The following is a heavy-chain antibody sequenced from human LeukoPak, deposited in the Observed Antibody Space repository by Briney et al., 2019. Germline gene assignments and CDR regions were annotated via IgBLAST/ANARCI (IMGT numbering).Heavy chain of an antibody. V-gene: IGHV1-69*13. CDR1: GGTFSSYA. D-gene: IGHD5-12*01. CDR3: ARVSGRRRYDLGY. Sequence: VASVKVSCKASGGTFSSYAISWVRQAPGQGLEWMGGIIPIFGTANYAQKFQGRVTITADESTSTAYMELSSLRSEDTAVYYCARVSGRRRYDLGYWGQGTLVTVSS. CDR2: IIPIFGTA. J-gene: IGHJ4*02.